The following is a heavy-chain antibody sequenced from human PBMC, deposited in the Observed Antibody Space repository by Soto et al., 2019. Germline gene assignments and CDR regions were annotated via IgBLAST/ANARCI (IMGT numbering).Heavy chain of an antibody. CDR1: GGIFTNYT. CDR3: ARAPTVSSPFDY. D-gene: IGHD1-26*01. V-gene: IGHV1-69*02. CDR2: IIPVLNVA. Sequence: QVQLEQSGAEMKRPGSSVKVSCETSGGIFTNYTFGWVRQAPGQGLEWMGWIIPVLNVANYAQKFQGRIAVTADKSTSTAFLELTDLISEDTAIYFCARAPTVSSPFDYWGQGTLVTVSS. J-gene: IGHJ4*02.